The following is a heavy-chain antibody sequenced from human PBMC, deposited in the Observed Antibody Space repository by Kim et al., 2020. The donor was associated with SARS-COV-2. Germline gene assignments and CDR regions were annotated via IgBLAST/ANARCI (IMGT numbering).Heavy chain of an antibody. J-gene: IGHJ6*02. Sequence: GGSLRLSCAASGFTFSSYAMSWVRQAPGKGLEWVSAISGSGGSTYYADSVKGRFTISRDNSKNTLYLQMNSLRAEDTAVYYCAKDLPSTYDILTGYYYYYYYCMDVWGQGTTVTVSS. V-gene: IGHV3-23*01. CDR3: AKDLPSTYDILTGYYYYYYYCMDV. CDR2: ISGSGGST. CDR1: GFTFSSYA. D-gene: IGHD3-9*01.